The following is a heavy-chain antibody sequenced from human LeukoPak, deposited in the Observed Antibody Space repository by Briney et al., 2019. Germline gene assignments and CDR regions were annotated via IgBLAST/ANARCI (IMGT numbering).Heavy chain of an antibody. J-gene: IGHJ4*02. D-gene: IGHD3-22*01. CDR2: IYYSGST. Sequence: RPSETLSLTCTVSGGSISSGGYYWSWIRQHPGKGLEWIGYIYYSGSTYYNPSLKSRVTISVDTSKNQFSLKLSSVTAADTAVYYCARDLTYYYDSSGYYYNYWGQGTLVTVSS. CDR3: ARDLTYYYDSSGYYYNY. V-gene: IGHV4-31*03. CDR1: GGSISSGGYY.